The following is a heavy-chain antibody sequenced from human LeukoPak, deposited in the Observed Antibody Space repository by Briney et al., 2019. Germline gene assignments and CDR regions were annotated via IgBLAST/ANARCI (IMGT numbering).Heavy chain of an antibody. D-gene: IGHD2-21*02. Sequence: GGSLRLSCAASGFTVSSNYMSWIRQAPEKGLEWVSIIYSGGSTYYADSVKGRFTISRDNSKNTLYLQMNSLRADDMAVYYCARGPWGIVGGDGAFDIWGQGTMVTVSS. CDR1: GFTVSSNY. CDR2: IYSGGST. V-gene: IGHV3-53*01. J-gene: IGHJ3*02. CDR3: ARGPWGIVGGDGAFDI.